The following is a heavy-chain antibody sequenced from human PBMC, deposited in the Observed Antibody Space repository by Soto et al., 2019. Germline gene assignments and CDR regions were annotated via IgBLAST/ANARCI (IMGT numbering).Heavy chain of an antibody. CDR1: GFTFNKYY. V-gene: IGHV3-21*01. Sequence: PGGSLRLSCAASGFTFNKYYLNWVRQAPGRGLEWVSSLSSSGTYIYYADSVKGRFTISRDNAKNSLYLQMNSLRAEDTAVYYCARGVDCSSSNCFGSGAFVIWGQATMVTVSS. D-gene: IGHD2-2*01. CDR3: ARGVDCSSSNCFGSGAFVI. J-gene: IGHJ3*02. CDR2: LSSSGTYI.